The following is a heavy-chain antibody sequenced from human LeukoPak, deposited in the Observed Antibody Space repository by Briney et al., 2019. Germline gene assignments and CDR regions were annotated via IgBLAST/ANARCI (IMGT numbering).Heavy chain of an antibody. CDR2: INHSGGT. CDR3: ARDGPTYYYYYMDV. V-gene: IGHV4-34*01. J-gene: IGHJ6*03. CDR1: GGSFSGYY. D-gene: IGHD2-8*01. Sequence: SETLSLTCAVYGGSFSGYYWSWIRQPPGKGLEWIGEINHSGGTNYNPSLKSRVTISVDTSKNQFSLKLSSVTAADTAVYYCARDGPTYYYYYMDVWGKGTTVTVSS.